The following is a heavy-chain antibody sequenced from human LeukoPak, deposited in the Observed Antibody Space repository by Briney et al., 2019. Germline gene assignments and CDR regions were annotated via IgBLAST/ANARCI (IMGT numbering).Heavy chain of an antibody. J-gene: IGHJ3*02. CDR3: AKWRVDSGGWRALDI. CDR2: ISGSGDST. Sequence: GGSLRLSCAASGFTFSNDAMSWVRQAPGKGLEWVSTISGSGDSTYYADSVKGRFTISRDKSKNRLYLQMNSLRAEDTAVYYCAKWRVDSGGWRALDIWGQGTMVTVSS. CDR1: GFTFSNDA. D-gene: IGHD3-22*01. V-gene: IGHV3-23*01.